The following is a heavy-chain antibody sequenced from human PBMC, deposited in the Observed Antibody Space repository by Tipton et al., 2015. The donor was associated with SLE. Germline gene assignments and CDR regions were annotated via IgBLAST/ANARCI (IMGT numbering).Heavy chain of an antibody. CDR3: AVGGRYFDY. J-gene: IGHJ4*02. V-gene: IGHV3-23*01. CDR1: GFTFSDYA. Sequence: GSLRLSCAASGFTFSDYAMNWVRLAPGKGLEWVSTINDISRTYDADSVKGRFTISRDNSKKLLHLHMNSLRGEDTAIYYCAVGGRYFDYWGQGTLVTVSS. D-gene: IGHD3-16*01. CDR2: INDISRT.